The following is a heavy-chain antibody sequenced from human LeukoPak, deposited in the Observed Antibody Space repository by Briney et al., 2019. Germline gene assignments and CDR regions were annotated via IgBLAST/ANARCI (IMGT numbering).Heavy chain of an antibody. CDR3: AREGGYSSSLGY. J-gene: IGHJ4*02. V-gene: IGHV3-21*01. D-gene: IGHD6-13*01. CDR1: GFTFGSYS. CDR2: ISSTSSYI. Sequence: PGGSLRLSCAASGFTFGSYSMNWVRQVPGKGLQWVSSISSTSSYIYYADSVKGRFTVSRDNAKNSLSLQMNSLGAEDTAVYYCAREGGYSSSLGYWGQGTLVTVSS.